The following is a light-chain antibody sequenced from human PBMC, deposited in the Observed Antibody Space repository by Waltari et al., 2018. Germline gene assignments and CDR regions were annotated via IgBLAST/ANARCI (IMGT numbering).Light chain of an antibody. CDR2: GQN. Sequence: SSELTQDPAVSVALGQTVRITCQGDSLRSYYATWYQQKAGQAPILVIYGQNNRPSGIPDRFSGSDSGRTASLTITGAQAEDEADYYCSSRDSGAHRHVFGTGTKVTVL. J-gene: IGLJ1*01. V-gene: IGLV3-19*01. CDR1: SLRSYY. CDR3: SSRDSGAHRHV.